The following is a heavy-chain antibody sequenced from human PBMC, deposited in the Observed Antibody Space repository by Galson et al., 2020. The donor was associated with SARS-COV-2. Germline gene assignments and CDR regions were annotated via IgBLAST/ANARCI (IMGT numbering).Heavy chain of an antibody. V-gene: IGHV3-7*01. CDR2: IKQDGSEK. CDR1: GFTFSSYW. Sequence: GGSLRLSCAASGFTFSSYWMSWVRQALGKGLEWVANIKQDGSEKYYVDSVKGRFTISRDNAKNSLYLQMNSLRAEDTAVYYCARDKYDILTGYWPDYFDYWGQGTLVTVSS. J-gene: IGHJ4*02. D-gene: IGHD3-9*01. CDR3: ARDKYDILTGYWPDYFDY.